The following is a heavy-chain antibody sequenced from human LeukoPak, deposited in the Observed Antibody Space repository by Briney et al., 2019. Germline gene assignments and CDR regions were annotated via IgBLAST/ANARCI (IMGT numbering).Heavy chain of an antibody. J-gene: IGHJ4*02. Sequence: SETLSLTCAVYGGSFSGYYWSWIRQPPGKGLEWIGEINHSGSTNYNPSLKSRVTISVDTSKNQFSLKLSSVTAADTAVYYCARADYDYAPFDYWGQGTLVTVSS. D-gene: IGHD3-16*01. CDR1: GGSFSGYY. CDR3: ARADYDYAPFDY. V-gene: IGHV4-34*01. CDR2: INHSGST.